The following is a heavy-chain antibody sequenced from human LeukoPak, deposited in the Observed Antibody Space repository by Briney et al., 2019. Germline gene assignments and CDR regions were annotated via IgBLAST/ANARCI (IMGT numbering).Heavy chain of an antibody. Sequence: PGGSLRLSCAASGFTVSSNYMSWVRQAPGKGLEWVSVIYSGGSTYYADSVKGRFTISRDNSKNTLYLQMNSLRAEDTAVYYCARGFITMIGYYYYGMDVWGQGTTVTVSS. CDR1: GFTVSSNY. CDR2: IYSGGST. V-gene: IGHV3-66*01. D-gene: IGHD3-22*01. CDR3: ARGFITMIGYYYYGMDV. J-gene: IGHJ6*02.